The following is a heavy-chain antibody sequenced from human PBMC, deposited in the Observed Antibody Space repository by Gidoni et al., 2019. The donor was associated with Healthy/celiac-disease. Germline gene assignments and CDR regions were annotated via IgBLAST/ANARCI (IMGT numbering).Heavy chain of an antibody. V-gene: IGHV1-46*03. J-gene: IGHJ6*02. D-gene: IGHD2-15*01. CDR1: GYTFTSYY. CDR3: ARDRQYCSGGSCYSYGMDV. CDR2: INPSGGST. Sequence: QVQLVQSGAEVKKPGASVKVSCKASGYTFTSYYMHWVRQAPGQGLEWMGIINPSGGSTSYAQKFQGRVTMTRDTSTSTVYMELSSLRSEDTAVYYCARDRQYCSGGSCYSYGMDVWGQGTTVTVSS.